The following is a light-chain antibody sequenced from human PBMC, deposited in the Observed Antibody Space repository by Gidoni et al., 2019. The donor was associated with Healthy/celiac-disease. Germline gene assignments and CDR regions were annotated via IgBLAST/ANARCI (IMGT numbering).Light chain of an antibody. V-gene: IGLV6-57*02. Sequence: NFMLTKTHSVSESPGKTVTISCTGSSGSIASNYVQWYQQRPGSAPTTVIYEDNQRPSGVPDRFSGSIDSSSNSASLTISALKTEDEADYYCQSYYSSSRTVFGGGTKLTVL. CDR1: SGSIASNY. CDR3: QSYYSSSRTV. J-gene: IGLJ2*01. CDR2: EDN.